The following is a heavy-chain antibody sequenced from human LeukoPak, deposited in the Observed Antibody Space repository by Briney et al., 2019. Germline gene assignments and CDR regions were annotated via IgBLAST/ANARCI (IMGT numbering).Heavy chain of an antibody. CDR2: INSNGGRT. CDR1: GFTFKKYA. Sequence: GGSLRLSCSASGFTFKKYAMHWVRQAPGKGLDYVSAINSNGGRTYYADSVKGRFTISRDNSKNTLFLQMSSLRVEDTAVYYCVKDLYYDNSGYYSGAFDYWGQGTLVTASS. D-gene: IGHD3-22*01. CDR3: VKDLYYDNSGYYSGAFDY. J-gene: IGHJ4*02. V-gene: IGHV3-64D*06.